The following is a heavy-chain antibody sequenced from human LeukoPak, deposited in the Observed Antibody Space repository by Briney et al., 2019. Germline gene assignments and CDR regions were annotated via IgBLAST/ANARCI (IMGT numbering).Heavy chain of an antibody. CDR2: ISAYNGNT. CDR1: GYTFTSYG. CDR3: AIGAGYDSSGYYYILSDYYGMDV. D-gene: IGHD3-22*01. V-gene: IGHV1-18*03. Sequence: ASVKVSCKASGYTFTSYGISWVRQAPGQGLEWMGWISAYNGNTNYAQKLQGRVTMTTDTSTSTAYMELRSLRSDDMAVYYCAIGAGYDSSGYYYILSDYYGMDVWGQGTTVTVSS. J-gene: IGHJ6*02.